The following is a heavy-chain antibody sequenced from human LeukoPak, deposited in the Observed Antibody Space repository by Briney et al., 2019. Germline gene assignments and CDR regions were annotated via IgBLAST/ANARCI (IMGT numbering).Heavy chain of an antibody. D-gene: IGHD3-22*01. Sequence: SETLSLTCAAYGGSFSGYYWSWIRQPPGKGLEWIGEINHSGSTNYNPSPKSRVTISVDTSKNQFSLKLSSVTAADTAVYYCARGLRNFRDYYDSSGYYLPRYFDYWGQGTLVTVSS. V-gene: IGHV4-34*01. J-gene: IGHJ4*02. CDR3: ARGLRNFRDYYDSSGYYLPRYFDY. CDR1: GGSFSGYY. CDR2: INHSGST.